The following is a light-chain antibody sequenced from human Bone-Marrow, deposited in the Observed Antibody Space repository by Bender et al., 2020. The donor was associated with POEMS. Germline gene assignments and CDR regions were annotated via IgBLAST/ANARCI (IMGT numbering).Light chain of an antibody. CDR3: SSFTSSHTYV. J-gene: IGLJ1*01. CDR1: STDVGTYNQ. CDR2: DAT. V-gene: IGLV2-11*01. Sequence: QSALTQPRSVSGSPGQSVTVSCTGTSTDVGTYNQVAWYQQHPGKAPKLVIYDATKRPSGVSTRFSASKSGNSASLTISGLQPEDEADYYCSSFTSSHTYVFGPGTTVTV.